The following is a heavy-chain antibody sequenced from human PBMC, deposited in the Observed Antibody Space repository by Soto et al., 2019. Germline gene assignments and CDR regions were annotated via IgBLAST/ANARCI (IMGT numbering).Heavy chain of an antibody. V-gene: IGHV4-30-2*01. CDR2: MYHSGST. D-gene: IGHD2-2*01. Sequence: SETLSLTCTVSGGSISSGGYSWSWIRQPPGKGLEWIGYMYHSGSTYYNPSPKSRVTISIDRSKNQFSLKLSSVTAADTAVYYCARVPDRWGQGTLVTVSS. J-gene: IGHJ5*02. CDR1: GGSISSGGYS. CDR3: ARVPDR.